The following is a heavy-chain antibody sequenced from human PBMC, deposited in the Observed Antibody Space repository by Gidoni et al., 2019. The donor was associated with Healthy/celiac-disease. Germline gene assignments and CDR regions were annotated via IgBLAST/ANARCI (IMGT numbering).Heavy chain of an antibody. CDR1: GFTFSSYG. CDR3: AKLTGKSVYYYYMDV. Sequence: QVQLVESGGGVVQPGGSLRLSCAASGFTFSSYGMHWVRQAPGKGLEWVAFIRYDGSNKYYADSVKGRFTISRDNSKNTLYLQMNSLRAEDTAVYYCAKLTGKSVYYYYMDVWGKGTTVTVSS. CDR2: IRYDGSNK. V-gene: IGHV3-30*02. J-gene: IGHJ6*03. D-gene: IGHD7-27*01.